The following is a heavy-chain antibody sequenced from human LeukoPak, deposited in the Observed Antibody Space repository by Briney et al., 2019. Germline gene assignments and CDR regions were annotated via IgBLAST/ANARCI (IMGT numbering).Heavy chain of an antibody. CDR1: GFTFSSYG. V-gene: IGHV3-33*01. CDR2: IWYDGSNK. D-gene: IGHD3-3*01. J-gene: IGHJ4*02. Sequence: GGSLRLSCAASGFTFSSYGMHWVRQAPGKGLDWVAVIWYDGSNKYYADSVKGRFTISRDNSKNTLYLQMNSLRAEDTAVYYCARDDGFWSGYYWGQGTLVTVSS. CDR3: ARDDGFWSGYY.